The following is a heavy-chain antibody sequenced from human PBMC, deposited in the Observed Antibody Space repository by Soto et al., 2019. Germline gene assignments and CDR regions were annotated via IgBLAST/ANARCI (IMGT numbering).Heavy chain of an antibody. Sequence: QVQLQESGPGLVNPSETLSLTCTVSSDYIAGENWWSWVRQPPGPGLERIGEVFHTGGTNYNPSLNSRVTMEVDKSKNQFSINRISATAAYTAVYYCARVFSSGSGWMYYFDFWGQGTLVSVSS. J-gene: IGHJ4*02. D-gene: IGHD6-19*01. CDR1: SDYIAGENW. CDR2: VFHTGGT. V-gene: IGHV4-4*02. CDR3: ARVFSSGSGWMYYFDF.